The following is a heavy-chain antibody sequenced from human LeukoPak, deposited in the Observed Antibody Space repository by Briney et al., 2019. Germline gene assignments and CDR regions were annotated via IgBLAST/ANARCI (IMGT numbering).Heavy chain of an antibody. J-gene: IGHJ5*02. Sequence: PGGSLRLSCAASGYTFKTYWMTWVRQAPGKGLEWVANIKEDESKKYYVDSVKGRFSISRDNAKNSLYLQMNSLRAEDTAVYYCTTITLFHGSLDRWGQGTLVTVSS. V-gene: IGHV3-7*01. CDR2: IKEDESKK. CDR1: GYTFKTYW. D-gene: IGHD3-10*02. CDR3: TTITLFHGSLDR.